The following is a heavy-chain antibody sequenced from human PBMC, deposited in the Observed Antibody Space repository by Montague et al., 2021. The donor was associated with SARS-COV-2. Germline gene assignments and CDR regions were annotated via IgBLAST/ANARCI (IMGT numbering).Heavy chain of an antibody. D-gene: IGHD5-24*01. Sequence: SETLSLTCTVNGGSISSYYWSWIRQPPGKGLEWIGDIYYSGSTNYNPSLKSRVTISVDTSKNQFSLKLSSVTAADTAVYYCARVFPRWLQFDPYFDYWGQGTLVTVSS. CDR1: GGSISSYY. CDR3: ARVFPRWLQFDPYFDY. CDR2: IYYSGST. J-gene: IGHJ4*02. V-gene: IGHV4-59*01.